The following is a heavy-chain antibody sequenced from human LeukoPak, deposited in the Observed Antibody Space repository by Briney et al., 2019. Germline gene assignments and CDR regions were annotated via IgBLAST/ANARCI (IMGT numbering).Heavy chain of an antibody. CDR2: TYYRSKWYN. V-gene: IGHV6-1*01. CDR3: ARAGSSSLGGYYYYYMDV. Sequence: SQTLSLTCAISGDSVSINSAAWNWLRQSPSRGLEWLGRTYYRSKWYNDYAVSVKSRITINPDTSKNQFSLQLNSVTPEDTAVYYCARAGSSSLGGYYYYYMDVWGKGTTVTVSS. D-gene: IGHD6-6*01. J-gene: IGHJ6*03. CDR1: GDSVSINSAA.